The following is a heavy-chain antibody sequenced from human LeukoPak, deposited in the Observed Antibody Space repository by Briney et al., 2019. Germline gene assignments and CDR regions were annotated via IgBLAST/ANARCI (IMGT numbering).Heavy chain of an antibody. D-gene: IGHD5-18*01. V-gene: IGHV4-59*01. Sequence: SETLSLTCTVSGGSISSYYWSWIRQPPGKGLEWIGYIYYSGSTNYNPSLKSRVTVSVDTSKNQFSLKLSSVTAADTAVYYCARIIRGYSYGAFDYWGQGTLVTVSS. CDR1: GGSISSYY. CDR3: ARIIRGYSYGAFDY. CDR2: IYYSGST. J-gene: IGHJ4*02.